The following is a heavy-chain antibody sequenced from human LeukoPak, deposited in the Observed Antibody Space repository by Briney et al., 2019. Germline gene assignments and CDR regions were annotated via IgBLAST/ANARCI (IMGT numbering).Heavy chain of an antibody. CDR3: ARLEDTTY. CDR2: IYPGDSDT. V-gene: IGHV5-51*01. D-gene: IGHD1-26*01. J-gene: IGHJ4*02. Sequence: GESLKISCKGSGYTFTNFWIAWVRQMPGKGLEWMGSIYPGDSDTRYRPSFQGLVTISADKSIATAYLQWSSLKASDTAVYFCARLEDTTYWGQGTLVTVSS. CDR1: GYTFTNFW.